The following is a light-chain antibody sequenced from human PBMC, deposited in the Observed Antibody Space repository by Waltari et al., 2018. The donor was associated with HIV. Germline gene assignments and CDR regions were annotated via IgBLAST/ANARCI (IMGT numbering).Light chain of an antibody. CDR3: AAWDDSLNGVV. CDR2: SNN. Sequence: QSVLTQPPSASGPPGQRVTISCSGSSSNIGSNTVNWYQQLPGTAPKRLIYSNNQRPSGVPDRFSGSKSGTSASLAISGLQSEDEADYYCAAWDDSLNGVVFGGGTKLTVL. V-gene: IGLV1-44*01. CDR1: SSNIGSNT. J-gene: IGLJ2*01.